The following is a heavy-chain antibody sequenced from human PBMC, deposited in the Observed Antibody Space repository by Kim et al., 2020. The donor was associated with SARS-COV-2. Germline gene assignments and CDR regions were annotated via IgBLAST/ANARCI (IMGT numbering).Heavy chain of an antibody. D-gene: IGHD1-26*01. Sequence: ASVKVSCKASGYTFTSYGISWVRQAPGQGLEWMGWISAYNGNTNYAQKLQGRVTMTTDTSTSTAYMELRSLRSDDTAVYYCARDYSGSYYLKGRYYYYGMDVWGQGTTVTVSS. CDR3: ARDYSGSYYLKGRYYYYGMDV. CDR1: GYTFTSYG. CDR2: ISAYNGNT. J-gene: IGHJ6*02. V-gene: IGHV1-18*04.